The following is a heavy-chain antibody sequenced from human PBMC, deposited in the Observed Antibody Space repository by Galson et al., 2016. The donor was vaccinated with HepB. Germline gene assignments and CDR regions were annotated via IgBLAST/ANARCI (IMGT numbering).Heavy chain of an antibody. CDR2: IGTAGDT. V-gene: IGHV3-13*01. Sequence: SLRLSCAASGFTFSSYDMHWVRQATGKGLEWVSAIGTAGDTYYPGSVKGRFTISRENAKNSLYLQMNSLRAGDTAVYYCARGSIMYSSGWYLVDYWGQGTLVTVSS. CDR3: ARGSIMYSSGWYLVDY. J-gene: IGHJ4*02. D-gene: IGHD6-19*01. CDR1: GFTFSSYD.